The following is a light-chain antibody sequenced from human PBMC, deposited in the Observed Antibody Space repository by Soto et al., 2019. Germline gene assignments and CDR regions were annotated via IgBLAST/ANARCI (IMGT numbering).Light chain of an antibody. CDR2: DAS. V-gene: IGKV3-11*01. J-gene: IGKJ4*01. CDR3: QQRSNWTLT. CDR1: QSVSSY. Sequence: EIVLTQSPATLSLSPGERATLSCRASQSVSSYLAWYQQKPGQAPRLLIYDASNRATGIPARFSGSGSGTDFTLTISRLETEDFAVYYCQQRSNWTLTFGGRTKVEIK.